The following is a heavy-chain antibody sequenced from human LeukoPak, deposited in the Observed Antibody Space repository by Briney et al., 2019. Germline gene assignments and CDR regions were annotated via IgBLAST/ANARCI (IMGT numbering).Heavy chain of an antibody. CDR2: IGSSGGPT. J-gene: IGHJ4*02. D-gene: IGHD1-14*01. Sequence: GGSLRLSCAASGFTFSNYAMSWVRQAPGKGLEWVSAIGSSGGPTYYADSVKGRFTISRDNSKNTLYLQMNALRAEDTAKYYCAKPFHPITAIDYWGQGALVTVSS. V-gene: IGHV3-23*01. CDR1: GFTFSNYA. CDR3: AKPFHPITAIDY.